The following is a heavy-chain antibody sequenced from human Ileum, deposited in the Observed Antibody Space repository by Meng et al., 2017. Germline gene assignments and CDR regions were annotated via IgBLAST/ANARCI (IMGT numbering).Heavy chain of an antibody. J-gene: IGHJ4*02. CDR2: IHYSGST. CDR1: GDSFTDYY. V-gene: IGHV4-34*01. Sequence: QLQLMRWGAGRLKHSETLSLTCNVYGDSFTDYYRNWIRQTPGKGLEGIGEIHYSGSTNYNPSLESRVTISEDTSQKQFSLRLSSVTAADTAVYYCARRIRGGSYLGWGQGTLVTVSS. D-gene: IGHD1-26*01. CDR3: ARRIRGGSYLG.